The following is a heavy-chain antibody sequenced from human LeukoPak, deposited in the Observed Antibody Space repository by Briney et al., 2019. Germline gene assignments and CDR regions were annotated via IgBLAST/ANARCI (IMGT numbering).Heavy chain of an antibody. V-gene: IGHV4-4*07. D-gene: IGHD2-21*01. Sequence: SETLSLTCLVSGGSISSYFWSWIRQPAGKGLEWSGRFYSSGNNKYNPALRSRVTMSADTSNNQFSLELTSVTDADTAVYYCARERHIASDSFDIWGPGTLVTVSS. CDR3: ARERHIASDSFDI. CDR1: GGSISSYF. J-gene: IGHJ3*02. CDR2: FYSSGNN.